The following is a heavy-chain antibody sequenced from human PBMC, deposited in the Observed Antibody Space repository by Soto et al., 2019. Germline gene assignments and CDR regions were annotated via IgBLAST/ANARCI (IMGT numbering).Heavy chain of an antibody. V-gene: IGHV3-23*01. J-gene: IGHJ6*03. Sequence: GGSLRLSCAASGFTFSSYAMSWVRQAPGKGLEWVSAISGSGGSTYYADSVKGRFTISRDNSKNTLYLQMNSLRAEDTAVYYCAKDHVVVVSDYYYYYMDVWGKGTTVTVSS. CDR3: AKDHVVVVSDYYYYYMDV. CDR2: ISGSGGST. CDR1: GFTFSSYA. D-gene: IGHD2-15*01.